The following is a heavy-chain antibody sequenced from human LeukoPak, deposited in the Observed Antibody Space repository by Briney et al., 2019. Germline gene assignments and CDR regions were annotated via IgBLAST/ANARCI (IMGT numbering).Heavy chain of an antibody. CDR3: AKDAQPRSRWFDP. V-gene: IGHV3-7*03. CDR2: IKQDGSEK. J-gene: IGHJ5*02. D-gene: IGHD3-16*01. Sequence: GGSLRLSCAASEFIFKDYWMIWVRQAPGKGLEWVANIKQDGSEKYYVDSVKGRFTISRDNAKNSLYLQMNTLRAEDTAMYYCAKDAQPRSRWFDPWGQGTLVTVSS. CDR1: EFIFKDYW.